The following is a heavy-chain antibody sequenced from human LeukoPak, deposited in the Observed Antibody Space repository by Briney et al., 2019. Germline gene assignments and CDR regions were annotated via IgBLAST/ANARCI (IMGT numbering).Heavy chain of an antibody. CDR2: IYYSGST. J-gene: IGHJ4*02. V-gene: IGHV4-61*05. Sequence: SETLSLTCTVSGGSISSSSYYWSWIRQPPGKGLEWIGYIYYSGSTNYNPSLKSRVTISVDTSKNQFSLKLSSVTAADTAVYYCARTELSSGYLYWGQGTLVTVSS. D-gene: IGHD3-22*01. CDR3: ARTELSSGYLY. CDR1: GGSISSSSYY.